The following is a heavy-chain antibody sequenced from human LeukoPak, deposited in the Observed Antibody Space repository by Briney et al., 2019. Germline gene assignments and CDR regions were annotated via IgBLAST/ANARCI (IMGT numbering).Heavy chain of an antibody. Sequence: SVKVSCKASGYTFTNHDLHWVRQAPGQRLEWMGGIIPIFGTANYAQKFQGRVTITADESTSTAYMELSSLRSEDTAVYYCASLAVAGPPTAYYYMDVWGKGTTVTISS. D-gene: IGHD6-19*01. V-gene: IGHV1-69*13. CDR3: ASLAVAGPPTAYYYMDV. CDR1: GYTFTNHD. CDR2: IIPIFGTA. J-gene: IGHJ6*03.